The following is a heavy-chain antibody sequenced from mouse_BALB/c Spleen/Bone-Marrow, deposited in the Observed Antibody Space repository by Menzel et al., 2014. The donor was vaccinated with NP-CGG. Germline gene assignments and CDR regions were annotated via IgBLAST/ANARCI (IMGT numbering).Heavy chain of an antibody. J-gene: IGHJ4*01. Sequence: VKLVESGPGLVAPSQSLSITCTVSGFSLTSYGVHWVRQPPGKVLEWLGVIWAGGSTNYNSALMSRMSISKDNSKSQVFLKMNSLQTDDTAMYYCARGSYYEGAMDYWGQGTSVTVSS. V-gene: IGHV2-9*02. CDR3: ARGSYYEGAMDY. CDR2: IWAGGST. CDR1: GFSLTSYG. D-gene: IGHD1-1*01.